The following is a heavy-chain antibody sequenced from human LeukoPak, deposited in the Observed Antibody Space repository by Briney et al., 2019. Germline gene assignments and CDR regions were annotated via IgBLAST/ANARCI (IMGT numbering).Heavy chain of an antibody. CDR3: TRVQAGRSGLMDV. CDR2: VDPDGTTT. V-gene: IGHV3-74*01. Sequence: GGSLRLSCAASGFTLSNYWMHWVRQAPGEGLVWVSRVDPDGTTTNYTDSVTGRFTTSRDNAKNTLYLQMNSLRAEDTALYYCTRVQAGRSGLMDVWGRGTTVTVSS. D-gene: IGHD2-8*02. J-gene: IGHJ6*02. CDR1: GFTLSNYW.